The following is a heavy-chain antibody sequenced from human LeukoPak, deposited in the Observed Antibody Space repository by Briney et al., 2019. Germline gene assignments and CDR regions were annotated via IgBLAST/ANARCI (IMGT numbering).Heavy chain of an antibody. CDR1: EFTFTTYG. CDR2: IYYDGSNI. CDR3: ASGKYRYGDNWFDP. D-gene: IGHD5-18*01. Sequence: PGRSLTLSCAASEFTFTTYGMHWVRQAPGKGLEWVAFIYYDGSNIYYADSVKGRFTISRDNSKNTLYLQMNSLRAEDTAVYFCASGKYRYGDNWFDPWGQGTLVTVSS. V-gene: IGHV3-30*03. J-gene: IGHJ5*02.